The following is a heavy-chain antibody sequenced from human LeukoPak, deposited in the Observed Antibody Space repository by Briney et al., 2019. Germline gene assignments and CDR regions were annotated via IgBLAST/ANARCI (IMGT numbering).Heavy chain of an antibody. CDR2: ITPFNGNT. CDR3: ASSGYCGSGSFPNWFDP. CDR1: GYTFTGYY. J-gene: IGHJ5*02. D-gene: IGHD3-10*01. V-gene: IGHV1-45*02. Sequence: SVKVSCKASGYTFTGYYMHWVRQAPGQAREWMGWITPFNGNTNYAQKFQDRVTITRDRSMSTAYMELSSLRSEDTAMYYCASSGYCGSGSFPNWFDPWGQGTLVTVSS.